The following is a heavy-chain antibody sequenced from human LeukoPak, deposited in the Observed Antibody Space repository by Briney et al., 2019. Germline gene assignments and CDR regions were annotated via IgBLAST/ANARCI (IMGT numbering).Heavy chain of an antibody. CDR2: IYYSGST. CDR3: ARDLPSSIAAH. CDR1: GGSISSYY. V-gene: IGHV4-59*01. J-gene: IGHJ4*02. Sequence: PSETLSLTCTVSGGSISSYYWSWIRQPPGKGLEWIGYIYYSGSTNYNPSLKSQVTISVDTSKNQFSLKLSSVTAADTAVYYCARDLPSSIAAHWGQGTLVTVSS. D-gene: IGHD6-6*01.